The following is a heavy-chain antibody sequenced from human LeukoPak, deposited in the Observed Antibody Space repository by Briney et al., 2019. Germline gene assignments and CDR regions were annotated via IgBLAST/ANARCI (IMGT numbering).Heavy chain of an antibody. J-gene: IGHJ4*02. CDR1: GFTFSSYW. Sequence: GGSLRLSCEASGFTFSSYWMSWVRQAPGKGLEWVANIKQDGSEKKYLDSVKGRFTISRDNAKNSMYLQMNSLRAEDTAVYYCARDEIYYDILTGYRHFDYWGQGTLVTVSS. V-gene: IGHV3-7*01. CDR2: IKQDGSEK. CDR3: ARDEIYYDILTGYRHFDY. D-gene: IGHD3-9*01.